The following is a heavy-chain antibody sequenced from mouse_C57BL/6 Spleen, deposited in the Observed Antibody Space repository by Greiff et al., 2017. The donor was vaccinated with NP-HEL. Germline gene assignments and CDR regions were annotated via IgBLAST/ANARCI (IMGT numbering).Heavy chain of an antibody. CDR2: IYPSDSET. D-gene: IGHD1-1*01. J-gene: IGHJ4*01. CDR3: ARDGLSRGAMDY. CDR1: GYTFTSYW. Sequence: QVQLKQSGAELVRPGSSVKLSCKASGYTFTSYWMDWVKQRPGQGLEWIGNIYPSDSETHYNQKFKDKATLTVDKSSSTAYMQLSSRTSEDSAVYYCARDGLSRGAMDYWGQGTSVTVSS. V-gene: IGHV1-61*01.